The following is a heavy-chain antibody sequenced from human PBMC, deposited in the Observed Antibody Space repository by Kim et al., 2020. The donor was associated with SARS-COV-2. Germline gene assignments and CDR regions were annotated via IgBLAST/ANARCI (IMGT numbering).Heavy chain of an antibody. CDR2: IYYSGST. D-gene: IGHD6-13*01. CDR1: GGSISSYY. CDR3: ARTPDIAAAGPWWFDP. J-gene: IGHJ5*02. V-gene: IGHV4-59*08. Sequence: SETLSLTCTVSGGSISSYYWSWIRQPPGKGLEWIGYIYYSGSTNYNPSLKSRVTISVDTSKNQFSLKLSSVTAADTTVYYCARTPDIAAAGPWWFDPWGQGTLVPASS.